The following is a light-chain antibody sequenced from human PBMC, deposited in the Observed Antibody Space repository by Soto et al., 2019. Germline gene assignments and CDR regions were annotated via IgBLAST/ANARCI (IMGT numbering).Light chain of an antibody. V-gene: IGLV2-14*01. CDR2: EVS. J-gene: IGLJ2*01. CDR1: SSDVGGYNY. CDR3: SSYTSTTTLL. Sequence: QSALTQPPSASGSPGQSVTISCTGTSSDVGGYNYVSWYQQHPGKAPKLMISEVSNRPSGVSNRFSGSKSGNTASLTISGLQPEDEADYYCSSYTSTTTLLFGGGTKLTVL.